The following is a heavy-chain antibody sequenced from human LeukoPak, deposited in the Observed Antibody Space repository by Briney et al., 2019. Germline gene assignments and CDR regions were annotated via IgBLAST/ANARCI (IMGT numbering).Heavy chain of an antibody. V-gene: IGHV1-69*04. D-gene: IGHD2-15*01. CDR3: ARDRRDVVVVAATKWFDP. J-gene: IGHJ5*02. CDR2: IIPILGIA. Sequence: SVKVSCKASGGTFSSYTISWVRQAPGQGLEWMGRIIPILGIANYAQKFPGRVTITADKSTSTAYMELSSLRSEDTAVYYCARDRRDVVVVAATKWFDPWGQGTLVTVSS. CDR1: GGTFSSYT.